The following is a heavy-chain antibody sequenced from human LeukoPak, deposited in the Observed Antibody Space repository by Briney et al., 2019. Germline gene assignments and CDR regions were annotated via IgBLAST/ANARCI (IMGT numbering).Heavy chain of an antibody. CDR2: ISAYNGNT. CDR3: ARRSRELHDY. D-gene: IGHD1-26*01. Sequence: ASVKVSCKASGGTFSSYAISWVRQAPGQGLEWTGWISAYNGNTNYAQKLQGRVTMTTDTSTSTAYMELRSLRSDDTAVYYCARRSRELHDYWGQGTLVTVSS. J-gene: IGHJ4*02. V-gene: IGHV1-18*01. CDR1: GGTFSSYA.